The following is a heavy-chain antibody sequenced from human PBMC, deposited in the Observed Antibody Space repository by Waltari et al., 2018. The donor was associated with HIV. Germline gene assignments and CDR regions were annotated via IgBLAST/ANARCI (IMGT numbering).Heavy chain of an antibody. CDR2: IIGYNGDT. CDR3: ARDHYYGSSGYYSDY. D-gene: IGHD3-22*01. J-gene: IGHJ4*02. CDR1: GYTFTNYG. Sequence: QVHLVQSGAELRKPGASVTVSCKASGYTFTNYGITWVRQATGQGREWMGGIIGYNGDTKDAQKVRGRVTMTTDTSTSTAYLEMGSLRFDDTAVYYCARDHYYGSSGYYSDYWGQGTLVTVSS. V-gene: IGHV1-18*01.